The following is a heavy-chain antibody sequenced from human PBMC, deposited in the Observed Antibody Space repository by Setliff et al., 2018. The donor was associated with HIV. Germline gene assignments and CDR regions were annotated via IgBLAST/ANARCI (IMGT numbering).Heavy chain of an antibody. CDR3: ARTDYDSGKSVLDS. J-gene: IGHJ5*01. D-gene: IGHD3-10*01. CDR1: GFTFSKSA. Sequence: GASVKVSCKASGFTFSKSAIHWVRQASGQRLELMAWINAANGHAKYSQKFQGRVTITRDTSATIAYMELSSLTSEDTALYFCARTDYDSGKSVLDSWGQGTLVTVSS. V-gene: IGHV1-3*01. CDR2: INAANGHA.